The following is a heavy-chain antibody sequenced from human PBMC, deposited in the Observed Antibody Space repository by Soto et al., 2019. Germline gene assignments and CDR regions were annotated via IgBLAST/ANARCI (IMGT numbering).Heavy chain of an antibody. CDR3: ARLPANVLRFLERLSPRFDL. V-gene: IGHV4-34*01. CDR2: INHSGST. D-gene: IGHD3-3*01. CDR1: GGSFSGYY. J-gene: IGHJ2*01. Sequence: QVQLQQWGAGLLKPSETLSLTCAVYGGSFSGYYWSWIRQPPGKGLEWIGEINHSGSTNYNPSLKSRVTISVDTSKNQFSLKLSSVTAADTAVYYCARLPANVLRFLERLSPRFDLWGRGTLVTVSS.